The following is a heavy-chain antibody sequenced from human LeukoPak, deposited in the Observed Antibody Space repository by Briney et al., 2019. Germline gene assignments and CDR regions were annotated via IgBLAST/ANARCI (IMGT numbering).Heavy chain of an antibody. V-gene: IGHV3-74*01. CDR3: ARGAIVGATTYFDY. CDR1: GFTFSSYW. CDR2: INSDGSST. Sequence: GGSLRLSCAASGFTFSSYWMHWVRQAPGKGLVWVSRINSDGSSTSYADSVKGRFTISRDNARNTLYLQMNSLRAEDTAVYYCARGAIVGATTYFDYWGQGTLVTVSS. J-gene: IGHJ4*02. D-gene: IGHD1-26*01.